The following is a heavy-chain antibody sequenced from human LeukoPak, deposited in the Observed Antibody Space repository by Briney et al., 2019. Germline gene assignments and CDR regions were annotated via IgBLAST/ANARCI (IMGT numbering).Heavy chain of an antibody. J-gene: IGHJ4*02. V-gene: IGHV3-30*18. D-gene: IGHD2-15*01. Sequence: GMSLRLSCAVSGFHFSTYGMHWVRQAPGKGLEWVAAISNDGSNKFYTDSVKGRFTISRDNPKTTMNLQMNSLRAEDTAVYYCAKGGGSIGRSYYFDYWGQGTLVTVSS. CDR1: GFHFSTYG. CDR3: AKGGGSIGRSYYFDY. CDR2: ISNDGSNK.